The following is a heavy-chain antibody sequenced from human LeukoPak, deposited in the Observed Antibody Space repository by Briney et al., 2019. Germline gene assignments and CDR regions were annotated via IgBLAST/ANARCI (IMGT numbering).Heavy chain of an antibody. D-gene: IGHD1-20*01. CDR1: GFTFSSYW. Sequence: VGSLRLSCAASGFTFSSYWMSWVRQAPGKGLEWVANIKQDGSEKYYVDSVKGRFTISRDNAKNSLYLQMNSLRAEDTAVYYCASPYNWNDPAAFDIWGQGTMVTVSS. CDR3: ASPYNWNDPAAFDI. CDR2: IKQDGSEK. V-gene: IGHV3-7*01. J-gene: IGHJ3*02.